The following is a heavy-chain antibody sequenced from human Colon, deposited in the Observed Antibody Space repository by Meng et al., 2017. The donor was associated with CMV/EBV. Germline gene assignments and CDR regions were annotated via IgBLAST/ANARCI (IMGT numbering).Heavy chain of an antibody. V-gene: IGHV3-21*06. Sequence: GESLKISCAASGFIFSSYGMSWVRQAPGKGLGWVSSITTANAYKSYAESVKGRFTISRDDAKSSLFLQMDSLTVDDTAVYYCARPLSPRSAYSALLAFWGQGTLVTVSS. J-gene: IGHJ4*02. D-gene: IGHD2-15*01. CDR3: ARPLSPRSAYSALLAF. CDR1: GFIFSSYG. CDR2: ITTANAYK.